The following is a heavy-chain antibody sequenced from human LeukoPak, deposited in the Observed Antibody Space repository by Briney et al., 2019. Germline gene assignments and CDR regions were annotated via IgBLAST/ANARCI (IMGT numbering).Heavy chain of an antibody. Sequence: ASVKVSCKASGYTFTGYYTHWVRQAPGQGLEWMGWINPNSGGTNYAQKFQGRVTMTRDTSISTAYMELSRLRSDDTAVYYCARDMETYSSSSPWFDPWGQGTLVTVSS. J-gene: IGHJ5*02. D-gene: IGHD6-6*01. CDR3: ARDMETYSSSSPWFDP. V-gene: IGHV1-2*02. CDR1: GYTFTGYY. CDR2: INPNSGGT.